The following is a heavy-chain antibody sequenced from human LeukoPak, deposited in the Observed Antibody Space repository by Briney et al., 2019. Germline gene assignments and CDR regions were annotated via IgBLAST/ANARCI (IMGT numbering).Heavy chain of an antibody. CDR2: INHSGNT. CDR3: ARQGSGTSYYYYTFPY. Sequence: SETLSLTCTVSGGSISSSSYYWSWIRQPPGKGLEWIGEINHSGNTNYNPSLKSRVTMSVDTSKNYFYLKLSSVTAADTAVYYCARQGSGTSYYYYTFPYWGQGTLVTVSS. V-gene: IGHV4-39*01. J-gene: IGHJ4*02. CDR1: GGSISSSSYY. D-gene: IGHD1-26*01.